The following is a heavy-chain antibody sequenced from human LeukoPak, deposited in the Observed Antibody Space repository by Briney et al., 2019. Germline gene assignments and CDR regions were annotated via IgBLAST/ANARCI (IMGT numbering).Heavy chain of an antibody. J-gene: IGHJ3*02. CDR2: IIPIFGTA. Sequence: SVKVSCRASGGTFSSYAISGVRQAPGQGLEWMGGIIPIFGTANYAQKFQGRVTITADESTSTAYMELSSLRSEDTAVYYCARGLAARLGDAFDIWGQGTMVTVSS. CDR1: GGTFSSYA. CDR3: ARGLAARLGDAFDI. V-gene: IGHV1-69*13. D-gene: IGHD6-6*01.